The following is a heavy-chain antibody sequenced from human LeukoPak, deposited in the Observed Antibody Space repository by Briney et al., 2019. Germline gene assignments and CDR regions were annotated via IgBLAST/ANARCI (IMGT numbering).Heavy chain of an antibody. CDR2: IWYDGSNK. CDR1: GFTFSSYG. Sequence: GGSLRLSCAASGFTFSSYGMHWVRQAPGKGPEWVAVIWYDGSNKYYADSVKGRFTISRDNSKNTLYLQMNSLRAEDTAVYYCARDGEYSSSWYSDAFDIWGQGTMVTVSS. J-gene: IGHJ3*02. D-gene: IGHD6-13*01. V-gene: IGHV3-33*01. CDR3: ARDGEYSSSWYSDAFDI.